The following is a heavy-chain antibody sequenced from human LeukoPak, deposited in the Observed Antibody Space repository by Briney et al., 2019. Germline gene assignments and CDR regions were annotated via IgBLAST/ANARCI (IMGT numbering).Heavy chain of an antibody. CDR1: GGTFSSYA. Sequence: GASVKVSCKASGGTFSSYAISWVRQAPGQGLEWMGGIIPIFGTANYAQKFQGRVTITTDESTSTAYMELSSLGSEDTAVYYCARVLAGYLYYYMDVWGKGTTVTVSS. D-gene: IGHD3-9*01. J-gene: IGHJ6*03. CDR3: ARVLAGYLYYYMDV. CDR2: IIPIFGTA. V-gene: IGHV1-69*05.